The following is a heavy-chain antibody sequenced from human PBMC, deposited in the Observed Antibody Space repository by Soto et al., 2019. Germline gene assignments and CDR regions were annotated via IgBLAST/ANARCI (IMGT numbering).Heavy chain of an antibody. CDR3: ARGRYYDFWSGRGIYYYYGMDV. CDR1: GYTFTSYD. J-gene: IGHJ6*02. V-gene: IGHV1-8*01. D-gene: IGHD3-3*01. Sequence: ASVKVSCKASGYTFTSYDINWVRQATGQGLEWMGWMNPNSGNTGYAQKFQGRVTMTRNTSISTAYMELSSLRSEDTAVYYCARGRYYDFWSGRGIYYYYGMDVWGQGTTVTVSS. CDR2: MNPNSGNT.